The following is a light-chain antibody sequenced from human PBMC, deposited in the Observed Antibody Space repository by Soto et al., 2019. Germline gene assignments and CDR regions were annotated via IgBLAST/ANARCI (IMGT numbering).Light chain of an antibody. Sequence: DIQMTQSPSTLSASVGDRVTITCRASQSLSSWLAWYQQKPGKAPKSLIYKASSLESGVPSRFSGSGSGTEFTLTISSPQPDDFATYYCQQYLSYPITFGQGTRLEIK. CDR1: QSLSSW. CDR3: QQYLSYPIT. V-gene: IGKV1-5*03. CDR2: KAS. J-gene: IGKJ5*01.